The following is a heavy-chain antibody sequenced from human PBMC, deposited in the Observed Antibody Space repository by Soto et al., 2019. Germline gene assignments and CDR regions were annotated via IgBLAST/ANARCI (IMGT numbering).Heavy chain of an antibody. D-gene: IGHD1-1*01. CDR3: TSFSGSRHDSFGH. CDR1: GYTFTNYW. V-gene: IGHV5-51*01. Sequence: GESLKISCKASGYTFTNYWVGWVRQMPGKGLEWMGIIYPDDSDTRYRPSFQGHVTISVDKSVNTAYLQWTRLKASDTAMYYCTSFSGSRHDSFGHWGQGTLVTVSS. J-gene: IGHJ4*02. CDR2: IYPDDSDT.